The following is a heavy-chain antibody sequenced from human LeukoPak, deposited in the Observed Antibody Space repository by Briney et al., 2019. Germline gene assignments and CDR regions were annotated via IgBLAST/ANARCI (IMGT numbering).Heavy chain of an antibody. Sequence: PGRSLRLSCAASGFTFSDYGIHWVRQAPGKGLEWVTVISYDGSNKYFADSVKGRFTISRDNSKNTLYLQMNTLRAEDTAVYYCAKERSGYSSVLDYWGQGTLVTVSS. J-gene: IGHJ4*02. V-gene: IGHV3-30*18. CDR3: AKERSGYSSVLDY. D-gene: IGHD5-18*01. CDR1: GFTFSDYG. CDR2: ISYDGSNK.